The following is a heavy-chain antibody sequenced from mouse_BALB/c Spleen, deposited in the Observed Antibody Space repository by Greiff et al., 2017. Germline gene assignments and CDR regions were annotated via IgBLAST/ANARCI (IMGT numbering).Heavy chain of an antibody. CDR2: INPSSGYT. J-gene: IGHJ2*01. Sequence: QVQLKESGAELARPGASVKMSCKASGYTFTSYTMHWVKQRPGQGLEWIGYINPSSGYTNYNQKFKDKATLTADKSSSTAYMQLSSLTSEDSAVYYCARSHYRYDEGYFDYWGQGTTLTVSS. CDR3: ARSHYRYDEGYFDY. D-gene: IGHD2-14*01. V-gene: IGHV1-4*01. CDR1: GYTFTSYT.